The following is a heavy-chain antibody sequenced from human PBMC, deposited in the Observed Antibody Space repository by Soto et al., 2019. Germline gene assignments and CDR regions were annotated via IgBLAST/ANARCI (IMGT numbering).Heavy chain of an antibody. V-gene: IGHV3-53*01. J-gene: IGHJ4*03. D-gene: IGHD1-26*01. CDR1: GFTVSSNY. CDR2: IYSGGST. Sequence: GGFLRLSCTASGFTVSSNYMSWVRQAPAKGLEWVSVIYSGGSTYYADSVKGRFTISRDNSKNTLYLQMNSLRAEDTAVYYCARDKRNSGSYSSYFDYWGQGTLVTVSS. CDR3: ARDKRNSGSYSSYFDY.